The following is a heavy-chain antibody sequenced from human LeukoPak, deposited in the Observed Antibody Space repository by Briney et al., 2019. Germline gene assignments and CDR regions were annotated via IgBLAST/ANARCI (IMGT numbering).Heavy chain of an antibody. CDR2: IWYDGSNK. Sequence: GRSLRLSCAASGFTFSSYGMHWVRQAPGKGLEWVAVIWYDGSNKYYADSVKGRFTISRDNSKNTLYLQMNSLRAEDTAVYYCARALPYSSSWPFDYWGQGTLVTVSS. J-gene: IGHJ4*02. D-gene: IGHD6-13*01. V-gene: IGHV3-33*01. CDR3: ARALPYSSSWPFDY. CDR1: GFTFSSYG.